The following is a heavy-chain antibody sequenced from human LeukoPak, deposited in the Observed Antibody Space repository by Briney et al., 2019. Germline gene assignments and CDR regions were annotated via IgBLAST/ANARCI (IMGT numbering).Heavy chain of an antibody. D-gene: IGHD5-18*01. CDR2: IREERGQE. CDR1: GFTFSSYA. J-gene: IGHJ5*02. Sequence: GGSLRLSCAASGFTFSSYAMSWVRQAPGKGLEWVANIREERGQEYYVDSVKGRFTISKNSAKNSLYLQMNTLRVEDMAMYYCASLDTAKQPLANHWGQGTLVTVSS. CDR3: ASLDTAKQPLANH. V-gene: IGHV3-7*03.